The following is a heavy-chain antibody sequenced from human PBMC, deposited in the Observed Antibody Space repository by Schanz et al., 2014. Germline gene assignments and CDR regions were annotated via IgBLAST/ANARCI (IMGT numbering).Heavy chain of an antibody. CDR1: GFTLSNSD. CDR2: IGYLGDT. Sequence: EVQLLESGGGLVQPGGSLRLSCAASGFTLSNSDMHWVRQGTGKGLEWVSTIGYLGDTYYPDSVKGRFTVSRDSGQNSLYLQMNSLKTEDTAMYYCARRASCSRIGCPFDSWGQGTLVTVSS. V-gene: IGHV3-13*01. J-gene: IGHJ4*02. D-gene: IGHD2-2*01. CDR3: ARRASCSRIGCPFDS.